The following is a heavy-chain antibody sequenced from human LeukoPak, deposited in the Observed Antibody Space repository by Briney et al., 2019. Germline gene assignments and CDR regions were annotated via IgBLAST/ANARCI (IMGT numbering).Heavy chain of an antibody. Sequence: PSETLSLTCTVSGGSISSSSYYWGWIRQPPGKGLEWIGSMYYGGSTDYNPSLKTRVSISVDTPKNQFSLKLSSVTAADTAVYYCARVNSSGWSYWGQGTLVTVSS. CDR2: MYYGGST. CDR1: GGSISSSSYY. J-gene: IGHJ4*02. CDR3: ARVNSSGWSY. D-gene: IGHD6-19*01. V-gene: IGHV4-39*07.